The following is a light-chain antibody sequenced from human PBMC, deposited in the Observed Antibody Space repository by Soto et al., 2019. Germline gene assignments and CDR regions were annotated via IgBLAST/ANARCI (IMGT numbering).Light chain of an antibody. CDR2: GNR. Sequence: QSVLTQPPSVSGAPGQRVTLSCTGNTSNLGAGYDVHWYQQLPGAAPKLVIFGNRNRPSGVPERFSGSKSGTSASLAITGLRAEDEADYYCQAYDYSLTASVFGGGTKLTVL. CDR3: QAYDYSLTASV. CDR1: TSNLGAGYD. J-gene: IGLJ3*02. V-gene: IGLV1-40*01.